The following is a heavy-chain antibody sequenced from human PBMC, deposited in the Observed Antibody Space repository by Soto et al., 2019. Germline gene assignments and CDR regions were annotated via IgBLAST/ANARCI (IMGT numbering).Heavy chain of an antibody. Sequence: GSLRLSCAASGFTFSSYGMHWVRQAPGKGLEWVAVIWYDGSNKYYADSVKGRFTISRDNSKNTLYLQMNSLRAEDTAVYYCARAYCGGDCYGAFDIWGQGTMVTVSS. CDR1: GFTFSSYG. V-gene: IGHV3-33*01. CDR3: ARAYCGGDCYGAFDI. CDR2: IWYDGSNK. J-gene: IGHJ3*02. D-gene: IGHD2-21*02.